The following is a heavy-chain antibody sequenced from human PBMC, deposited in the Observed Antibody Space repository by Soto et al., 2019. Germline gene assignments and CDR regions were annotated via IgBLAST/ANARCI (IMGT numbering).Heavy chain of an antibody. CDR1: GFTFTRYS. CDR2: ISSTSNYI. J-gene: IGHJ4*02. V-gene: IGHV3-21*06. Sequence: GGSLRLSCAASGFTFTRYSMNWVRQAPGKGLEWVSSISSTSNYIYYGDSMKGRFTISRDNAKNSLYLEMNSLRAEDTAVYYRARESEDLTSNFDYWGQGTLVTVPS. CDR3: ARESEDLTSNFDY.